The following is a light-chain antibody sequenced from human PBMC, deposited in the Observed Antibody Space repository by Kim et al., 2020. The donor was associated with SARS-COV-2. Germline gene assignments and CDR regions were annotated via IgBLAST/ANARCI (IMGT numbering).Light chain of an antibody. J-gene: IGLJ3*02. CDR3: QSYDGSRGV. CDR1: GGNIAVNY. V-gene: IGLV6-57*01. CDR2: EDN. Sequence: GKKVTISCTRSGGNIAVNYVHWYQQRPGSSPITVIYEDNQRPSRVPDRFSGSIDSSSNSASLTISGLKTEDEADYYCQSYDGSRGVFGGGTQLTFL.